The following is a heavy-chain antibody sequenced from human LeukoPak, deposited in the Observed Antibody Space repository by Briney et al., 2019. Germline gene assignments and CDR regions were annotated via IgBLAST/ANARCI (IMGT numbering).Heavy chain of an antibody. CDR2: IYYSGST. D-gene: IGHD2-2*02. V-gene: IGHV4-39*01. J-gene: IGHJ1*01. CDR3: ARRGGVYCSSTSCDIRFQH. Sequence: SETLSLTCTVSGGSISSSSYYWGWIRQPPGKGLEWIGSIYYSGSTYYNPSLKSRVTISVDTSKIQFSLKLSSVTAADTAVYYCARRGGVYCSSTSCDIRFQHWGQGTLVTVSS. CDR1: GGSISSSSYY.